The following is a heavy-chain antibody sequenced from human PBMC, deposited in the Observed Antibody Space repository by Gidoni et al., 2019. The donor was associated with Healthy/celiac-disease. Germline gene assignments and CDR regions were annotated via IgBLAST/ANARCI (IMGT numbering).Heavy chain of an antibody. Sequence: QVQLQQWGAGLLKPSETLSLTCAVYGGSFSGYYWTWIRQPSGKGLEWIGQINHSGSTTYNPSLKSRVTISVDTSKNQFSLKLRSVTAADTAVYYCARQRGGWGYCSSTSCYSNYYYYGMDVWGQGTTVTVSS. D-gene: IGHD2-2*02. V-gene: IGHV4-34*01. CDR2: INHSGST. J-gene: IGHJ6*02. CDR3: ARQRGGWGYCSSTSCYSNYYYYGMDV. CDR1: GGSFSGYY.